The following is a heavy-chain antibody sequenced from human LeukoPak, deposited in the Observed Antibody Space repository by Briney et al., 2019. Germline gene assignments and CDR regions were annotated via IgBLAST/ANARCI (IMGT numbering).Heavy chain of an antibody. CDR1: GFTFSSYG. D-gene: IGHD3-22*01. CDR3: AKWGRNYYESSGYLD. CDR2: ISYDGSNK. J-gene: IGHJ4*02. V-gene: IGHV3-30*18. Sequence: GRSLRLSCAASGFTFSSYGMHWVRQAPGKGLEWVAVISYDGSNKYYADSVKGRFTISRDNSKNTLYLQMNSLRAEDTAVYYCAKWGRNYYESSGYLDWGQGTLVTVSS.